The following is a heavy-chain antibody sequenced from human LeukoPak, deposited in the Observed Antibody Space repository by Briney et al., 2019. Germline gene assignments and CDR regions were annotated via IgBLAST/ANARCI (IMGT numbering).Heavy chain of an antibody. CDR1: GFTFSSYG. CDR3: ARDYGSGMDV. D-gene: IGHD6-19*01. J-gene: IGHJ6*02. V-gene: IGHV3-33*01. CDR2: IWFDGTNE. Sequence: PGGSLRLSCEASGFTFSSYGMHWVRQAPGKGLEWVALIWFDGTNEYYADSVKGRFTISRDNSKSTLCLQMNCLSADDTALYYCARDYGSGMDVWGQGTTVTVSS.